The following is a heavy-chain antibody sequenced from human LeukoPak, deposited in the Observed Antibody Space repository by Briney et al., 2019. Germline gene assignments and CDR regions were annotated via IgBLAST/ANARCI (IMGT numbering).Heavy chain of an antibody. V-gene: IGHV4-59*01. J-gene: IGHJ4*02. CDR2: IYYSGST. CDR3: ARDVIGDY. D-gene: IGHD2-21*01. CDR1: GGSISSYY. Sequence: SETLSLTCTVSGGSISSYYWSWIRQPPGKGLEWIGYIYYSGSTNYNPSLESRVTISVDTSKNQFSLKLSSVTAADTAVYYCARDVIGDYWGQGTLVTVSS.